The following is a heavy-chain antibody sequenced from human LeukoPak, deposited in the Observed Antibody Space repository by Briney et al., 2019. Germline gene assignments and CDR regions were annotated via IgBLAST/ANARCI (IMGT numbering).Heavy chain of an antibody. J-gene: IGHJ4*02. D-gene: IGHD3-22*01. Sequence: ASVKVSFKASGYTFTGSYIHWVRQAPGQGLEWMGWINPNSGGTNYSQNFQGRVTMTRDTSIITAYMELGRLRSDDTAVYYCAREMYDASGRNFDYWGQGTLVTVSS. V-gene: IGHV1-2*02. CDR3: AREMYDASGRNFDY. CDR1: GYTFTGSY. CDR2: INPNSGGT.